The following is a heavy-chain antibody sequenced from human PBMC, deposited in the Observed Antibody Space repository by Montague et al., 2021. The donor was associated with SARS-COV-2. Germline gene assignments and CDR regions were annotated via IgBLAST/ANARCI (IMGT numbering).Heavy chain of an antibody. CDR3: AREAGITIFGVAPAGYYYYMDV. CDR1: GGSISSYY. J-gene: IGHJ6*03. D-gene: IGHD3-3*01. CDR2: IYTSGST. V-gene: IGHV4-4*07. Sequence: SETLSLTCTVSGGSISSYYWSWIRQPAGKGLEWIGRIYTSGSTNYNPSLKSRVTMSVDTSKDQFSLKLSSVTAADTAVYYCAREAGITIFGVAPAGYYYYMDVWGNGTTVTVSS.